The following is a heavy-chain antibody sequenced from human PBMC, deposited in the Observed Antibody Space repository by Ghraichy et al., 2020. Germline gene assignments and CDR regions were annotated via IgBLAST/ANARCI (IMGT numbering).Heavy chain of an antibody. CDR3: VRLWQTTQARAESKCFQH. J-gene: IGHJ1*01. CDR2: INHSRST. V-gene: IGHV4-34*01. Sequence: SETLSLTCAVYGGSFSGYYWSWIRQPPGKGLEWIGEINHSRSTNYNPSLKSRVTISVDTSKNQFSLELMSVTTADTAVYYCVRLWQTTQARAESKCFQHWGQGTLVTVSS. D-gene: IGHD6-6*01. CDR1: GGSFSGYY.